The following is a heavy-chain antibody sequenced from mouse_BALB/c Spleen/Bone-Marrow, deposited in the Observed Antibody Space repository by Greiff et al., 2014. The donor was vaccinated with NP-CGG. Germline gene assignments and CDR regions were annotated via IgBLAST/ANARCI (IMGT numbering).Heavy chain of an antibody. CDR3: TRSITTAVEFDY. Sequence: VQLQQPGTVLARPGASVKMSCKASGYSFTSYWMYWIKQRPGQGLEWIGAIYPGNSGTSYNQNFKGKAKLTAVTSASTAYMELSSLTNEDSAVYYRTRSITTAVEFDYWGQGTSLTVSS. V-gene: IGHV1-5*01. J-gene: IGHJ2*03. CDR2: IYPGNSGT. CDR1: GYSFTSYW. D-gene: IGHD1-1*01.